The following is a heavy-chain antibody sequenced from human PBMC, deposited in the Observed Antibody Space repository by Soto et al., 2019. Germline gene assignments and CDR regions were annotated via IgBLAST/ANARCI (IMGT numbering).Heavy chain of an antibody. Sequence: QVQLVQSGAEVKKPGSSVRVSCKASGDTFTFYSINWVRQAPGLGLEWMGRINPILSMSNYAKRFQGRVTMTADKSTSTAYMELSSLRSEDTAMYYWASSYGSGYRAFDYWGQGALVTVSS. J-gene: IGHJ4*02. CDR3: ASSYGSGYRAFDY. CDR1: GDTFTFYS. CDR2: INPILSMS. D-gene: IGHD3-10*01. V-gene: IGHV1-69*02.